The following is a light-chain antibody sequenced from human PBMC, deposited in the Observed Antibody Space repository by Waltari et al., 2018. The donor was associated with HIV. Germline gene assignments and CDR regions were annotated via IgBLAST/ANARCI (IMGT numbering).Light chain of an antibody. J-gene: IGKJ3*01. CDR2: GAS. V-gene: IGKV3-20*01. Sequence: EIVLTQSPGTLSLSPGERATLSCRASQSLSSSYLAWYQQKPGQAPRLLMYGASNRATGIPDRFSGSGSGTDFTLIISRLEPEDFAVYYCQQYGSSIFTFGPGTKVDIK. CDR3: QQYGSSIFT. CDR1: QSLSSSY.